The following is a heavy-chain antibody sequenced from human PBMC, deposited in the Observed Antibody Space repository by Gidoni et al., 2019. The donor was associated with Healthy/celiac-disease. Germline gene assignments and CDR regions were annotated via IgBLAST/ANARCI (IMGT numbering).Heavy chain of an antibody. CDR3: AREMATYWYFDL. CDR1: FSSYG. CDR2: IWYDGSNK. J-gene: IGHJ2*01. Sequence: FSSYGMHWVRQAPGKGLEWVAVIWYDGSNKYYADSVKGRFTISRDNSKNTLYLQMNSLRAEDTAVYYCAREMATYWYFDLWGRGTLVTVSS. V-gene: IGHV3-33*01. D-gene: IGHD5-12*01.